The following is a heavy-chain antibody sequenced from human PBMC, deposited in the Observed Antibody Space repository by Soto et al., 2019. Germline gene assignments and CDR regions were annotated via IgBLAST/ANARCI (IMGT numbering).Heavy chain of an antibody. D-gene: IGHD2-21*02. V-gene: IGHV1-3*01. Sequence: GASVKVSCKASGYTFTIYPMHWVRQAPGQRLEWMGWINAGNGNTKYSQKFQGRVTITRDTSTSTAYMELSSLRSEDTAVYYCARDSCGGDCSFGYWGQGTLVTVSS. CDR3: ARDSCGGDCSFGY. CDR1: GYTFTIYP. CDR2: INAGNGNT. J-gene: IGHJ4*02.